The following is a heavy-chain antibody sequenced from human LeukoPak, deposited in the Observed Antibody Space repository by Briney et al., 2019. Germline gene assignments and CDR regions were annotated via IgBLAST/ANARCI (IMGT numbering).Heavy chain of an antibody. V-gene: IGHV1-2*02. D-gene: IGHD4-17*01. CDR2: INPNSGGT. CDR1: GYTFTGYY. J-gene: IGHJ4*02. CDR3: ARVIRKNYGDYEPLGY. Sequence: GASVKVSCEASGYTFTGYYMHWVRQAPGQGLEWMGWINPNSGGTNYAQKFQGRVTMTRDTSISTAYMELSRLRSDDTAVYYCARVIRKNYGDYEPLGYWGQGTLVTVSS.